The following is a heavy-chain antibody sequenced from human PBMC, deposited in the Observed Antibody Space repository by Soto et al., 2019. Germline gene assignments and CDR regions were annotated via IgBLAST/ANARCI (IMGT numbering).Heavy chain of an antibody. D-gene: IGHD3-3*01. J-gene: IGHJ4*02. Sequence: PSETLSLTCTVSGGSISGYYWSWIRQSPGKGLEWIGYIYYMGNTKYNPSLKRRVTFSVDTSKKQFSLRLTSVTAADTAVYYCARPRVVTTAGAGPLDYWGRGTLVTVSS. V-gene: IGHV4-59*01. CDR3: ARPRVVTTAGAGPLDY. CDR2: IYYMGNT. CDR1: GGSISGYY.